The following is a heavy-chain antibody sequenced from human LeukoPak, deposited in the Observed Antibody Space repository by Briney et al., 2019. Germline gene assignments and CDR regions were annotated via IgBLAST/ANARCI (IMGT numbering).Heavy chain of an antibody. CDR3: ARADSYSSGHPRGGY. J-gene: IGHJ4*02. V-gene: IGHV1-18*01. Sequence: ASVNVSCKASGYTFTSYGITWVRQAPGQGLEWMGWISGHNGNTNYAQKFQGRVTMTTDTSAGTAYMELRSLRSDDTAVFYCARADSYSSGHPRGGYWGEGALVTVSS. CDR2: ISGHNGNT. D-gene: IGHD6-19*01. CDR1: GYTFTSYG.